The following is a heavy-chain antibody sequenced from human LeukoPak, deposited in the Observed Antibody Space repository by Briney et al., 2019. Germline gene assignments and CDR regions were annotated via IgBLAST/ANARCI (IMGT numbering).Heavy chain of an antibody. CDR3: ARDRGSITMVRGVIYYYYGMDV. V-gene: IGHV3-7*01. J-gene: IGHJ6*02. D-gene: IGHD3-10*01. CDR2: LNQDGSQE. CDR1: GFTFTTYW. Sequence: PGGSLRLSCAASGFTFTTYWMSWVRQAPGKGLEWVANLNQDGSQEYSMDSVKGRFTISRDNAKNSLYLQMNSLRAEDTAMYYCARDRGSITMVRGVIYYYYGMDVWGQGTTVTVSS.